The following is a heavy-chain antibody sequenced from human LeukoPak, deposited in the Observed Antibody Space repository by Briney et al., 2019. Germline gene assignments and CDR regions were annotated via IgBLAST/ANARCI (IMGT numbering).Heavy chain of an antibody. CDR3: ARDKGYNSAY. CDR2: IRMDGGEQ. J-gene: IGHJ4*02. CDR1: GFTFSSYG. D-gene: IGHD5-24*01. Sequence: GRSLRLSCAASGFTFSSYGMHWVRQTPGKGLEWVANIRMDGGEQYYMDSVEGRFTISRDNAKNSLYLQMYSLRPEDTAVYYCARDKGYNSAYWGRGTLVTVSS. V-gene: IGHV3-7*01.